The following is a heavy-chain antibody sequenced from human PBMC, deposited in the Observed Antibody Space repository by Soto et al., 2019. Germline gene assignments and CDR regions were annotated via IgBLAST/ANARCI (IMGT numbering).Heavy chain of an antibody. D-gene: IGHD5-18*01. CDR2: IYHSGST. Sequence: SETLSLTCTVSGGSISSSSYYWGWIREPPGKGLGWIGSIYHSGSTYYNASLKSRVTISVETSKNQFSLKLSSVTAGDRAVYYCARLLETWIQIWSSPDDAFDIWGKGKMVT. CDR3: ARLLETWIQIWSSPDDAFDI. J-gene: IGHJ3*02. V-gene: IGHV4-39*01. CDR1: GGSISSSSYY.